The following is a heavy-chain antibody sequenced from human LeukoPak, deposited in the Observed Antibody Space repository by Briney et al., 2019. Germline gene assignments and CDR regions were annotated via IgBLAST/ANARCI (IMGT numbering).Heavy chain of an antibody. CDR3: AKDLGYCSGGSC. CDR1: GFTFSSYA. D-gene: IGHD2-15*01. V-gene: IGHV3-23*01. Sequence: GGPLRLPCAASGFTFSSYAMSWVRQAPGKGLEWVSAISGSGGSTYYADSVKGRFTISRDKSKNTLYLQMNSLRAEDTAVYYCAKDLGYCSGGSCWGQGTLVTVSS. J-gene: IGHJ4*02. CDR2: ISGSGGST.